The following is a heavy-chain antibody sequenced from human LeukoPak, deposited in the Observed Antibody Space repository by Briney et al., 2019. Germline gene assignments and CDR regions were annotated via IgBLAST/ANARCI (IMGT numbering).Heavy chain of an antibody. CDR2: IKSDGITI. D-gene: IGHD1-20*01. CDR3: LRDLNWSLDQ. CDR1: GFTFSNYM. V-gene: IGHV3-74*01. Sequence: GGSLRLSCAASGFTFSNYMMHWVRQAPGKGLVWVSRIKSDGITITYADSVKGRFTISRDNAKNTLYLQMNSLRAEDTAVFYCLRDLNWSLDQWGQGTLVTVSS. J-gene: IGHJ4*02.